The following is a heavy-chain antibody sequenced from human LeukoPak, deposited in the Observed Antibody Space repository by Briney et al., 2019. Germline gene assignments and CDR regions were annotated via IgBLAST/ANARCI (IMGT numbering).Heavy chain of an antibody. CDR1: GYTFTSYD. CDR2: MNPNSGNT. J-gene: IGHJ4*02. V-gene: IGHV1-8*01. D-gene: IGHD2-2*01. Sequence: GASVKVSCKASGYTFTSYDINWVRQATGQGLEWMGWMNPNSGNTGYAQKFQGRVTMTRNTSISTAYMELSSLRSEDTAVYYCARGLNRWEYIVVGYWGQGTLVTVSS. CDR3: ARGLNRWEYIVVGY.